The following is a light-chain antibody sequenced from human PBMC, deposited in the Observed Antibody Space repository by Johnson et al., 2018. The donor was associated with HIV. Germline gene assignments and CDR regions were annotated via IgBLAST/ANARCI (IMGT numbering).Light chain of an antibody. CDR2: EDY. V-gene: IGLV1-51*02. CDR3: GIWDSSLSGYV. J-gene: IGLJ1*01. Sequence: QSVLTQPPSVSAAPGQKVTISCSGSSSNIGNNYVSWYQHLPGTAPKLLIYEDYKRPSGIPDRFSGSRSGTSATLGITGLPTGDEADYYCGIWDSSLSGYVFGTGTKVTVL. CDR1: SSNIGNNY.